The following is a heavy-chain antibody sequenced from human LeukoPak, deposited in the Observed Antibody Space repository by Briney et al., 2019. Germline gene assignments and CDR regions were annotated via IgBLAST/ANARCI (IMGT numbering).Heavy chain of an antibody. CDR1: GYSISSDYY. V-gene: IGHV4-38-2*02. D-gene: IGHD2/OR15-2a*01. CDR3: ARAKAVLPRVSWFYYYYYYMDV. Sequence: SETLSLTCTVSGYSISSDYYWGWVRQPPGKGLEWIASIYHSGSTHYSPSLKSRVTISRDTSKNQFSLKLSSVTAADTAVYYCARAKAVLPRVSWFYYYYYYMDVWGKGTTVTVSS. CDR2: IYHSGST. J-gene: IGHJ6*03.